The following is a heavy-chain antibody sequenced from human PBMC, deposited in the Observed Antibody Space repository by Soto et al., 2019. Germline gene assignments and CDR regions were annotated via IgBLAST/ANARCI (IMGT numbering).Heavy chain of an antibody. J-gene: IGHJ4*02. V-gene: IGHV3-23*01. D-gene: IGHD6-13*01. CDR3: AKDIGSIAAPGRDY. CDR2: ISGSGGST. CDR1: GFTVSSYA. Sequence: PGGSLRLSCAASGFTVSSYAMSWVRQAPGKGLEWVSAISGSGGSTYYADSVKGRFTISRDNSKNTLYLQMNSLRAEDTAVYYCAKDIGSIAAPGRDYWGQGTLVTVSS.